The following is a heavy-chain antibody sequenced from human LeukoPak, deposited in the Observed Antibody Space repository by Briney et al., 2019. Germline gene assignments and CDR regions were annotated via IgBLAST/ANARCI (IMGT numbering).Heavy chain of an antibody. CDR3: ASDVYSSSWYYYYYGMDV. CDR1: GFTFNDYA. D-gene: IGHD6-13*01. CDR2: ISYDGSNK. Sequence: GRSLRLSCAASGFTFNDYAMHWVRQAPGKGLEWVAVISYDGSNKYYADSVKGRFTISRDNSKNTLYLQMNSLRAEDTAVYYCASDVYSSSWYYYYYGMDVWGQGATVTVSS. V-gene: IGHV3-30-3*01. J-gene: IGHJ6*02.